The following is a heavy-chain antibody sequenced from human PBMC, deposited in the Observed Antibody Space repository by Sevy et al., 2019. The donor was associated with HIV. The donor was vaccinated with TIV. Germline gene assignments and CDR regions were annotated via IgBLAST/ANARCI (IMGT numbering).Heavy chain of an antibody. J-gene: IGHJ2*01. CDR3: AKSQGSDGWFWYFDP. Sequence: GGSLRLSCAASGLTPSTYGIHWVRQAPGKGLEWVSAIVASGTDTKYADSVKGRFTISRDNSQNTLYLQMNSLSVEDTAIYYCAKSQGSDGWFWYFDPWGPGTLVTVSS. V-gene: IGHV3-23*01. CDR1: GLTPSTYG. CDR2: IVASGTDT. D-gene: IGHD6-19*01.